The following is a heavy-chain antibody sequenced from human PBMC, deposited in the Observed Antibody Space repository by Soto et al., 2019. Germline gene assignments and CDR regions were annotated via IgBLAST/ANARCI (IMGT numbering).Heavy chain of an antibody. CDR3: ARGQGDRLFSGVDY. V-gene: IGHV3-30*04. Sequence: GGSLRLSCAASGFTFSSYAMHWVRQAPGKGLEWVAVISYDGSNKYYADSVKGRFTISRDNSKNTLYLQMNSLRAEDTAVYYCARGQGDRLFSGVDYWGQGTLVTVSS. D-gene: IGHD3-10*01. CDR1: GFTFSSYA. CDR2: ISYDGSNK. J-gene: IGHJ4*02.